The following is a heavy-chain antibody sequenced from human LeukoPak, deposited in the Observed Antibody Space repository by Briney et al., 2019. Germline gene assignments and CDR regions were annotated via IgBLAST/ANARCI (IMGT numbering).Heavy chain of an antibody. Sequence: SETLSLTCTVSGGSISTFYWTWIRQPPGKGLEWIGYIYYSGSTNYNPSLKSRVTISVDTSKNQFSLKLSSVTAADTAVYYCARQVATKGEWAFDIWGQGTMVTASS. J-gene: IGHJ3*02. D-gene: IGHD5-12*01. V-gene: IGHV4-59*08. CDR1: GGSISTFY. CDR3: ARQVATKGEWAFDI. CDR2: IYYSGST.